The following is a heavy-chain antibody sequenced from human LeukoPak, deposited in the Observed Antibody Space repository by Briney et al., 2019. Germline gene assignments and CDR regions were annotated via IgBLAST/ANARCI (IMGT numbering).Heavy chain of an antibody. CDR3: ARDPAFDCSSTSCYSDAFDI. CDR1: GFTFSSYA. J-gene: IGHJ3*02. D-gene: IGHD2-2*01. Sequence: GRSLRLSCAASGFTFSSYAMHWVRQAPGKGREWVAVISYDGSNKYYADSVKGRFTISRDNSKNTLYLQMNSLRAEDTAVYYCARDPAFDCSSTSCYSDAFDIWGPGTMVTVSS. V-gene: IGHV3-30*04. CDR2: ISYDGSNK.